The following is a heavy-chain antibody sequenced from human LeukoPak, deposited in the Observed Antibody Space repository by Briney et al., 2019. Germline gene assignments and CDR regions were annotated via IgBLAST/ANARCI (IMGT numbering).Heavy chain of an antibody. D-gene: IGHD6-19*01. CDR1: GGSISSGSHY. Sequence: SQTLSLTCTVSGGSISSGSHYWNWIRQPAGKGLEWIGRIYAGGRSNYNPSLRSRVTISVDTSKNQFSLRLSSVTATDTGVYYCASDHSGWLGLGYWGQGTLVSVSS. J-gene: IGHJ4*02. CDR3: ASDHSGWLGLGY. CDR2: IYAGGRS. V-gene: IGHV4-61*02.